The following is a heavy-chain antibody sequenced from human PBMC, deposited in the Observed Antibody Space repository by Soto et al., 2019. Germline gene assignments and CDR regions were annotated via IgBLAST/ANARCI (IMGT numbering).Heavy chain of an antibody. V-gene: IGHV3-30*18. D-gene: IGHD4-17*01. J-gene: IGHJ2*01. CDR1: GFTFSSYG. CDR2: ISYDGSNK. CDR3: AKDHYTVTGNYLYFDL. Sequence: QVQLVESGGGVVQPGRSLRLSCAASGFTFSSYGMHWVRQAPGKGLEWVAVISYDGSNKYYADSVKGRFTISRDNSKNTLYLQMNSLRAEDTAVYYCAKDHYTVTGNYLYFDLWGRGTLVTVSS.